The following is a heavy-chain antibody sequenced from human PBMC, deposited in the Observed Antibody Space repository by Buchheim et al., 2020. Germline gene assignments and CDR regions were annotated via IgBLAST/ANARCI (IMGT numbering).Heavy chain of an antibody. CDR1: RFSFSNYA. CDR2: ISGSGGSI. Sequence: EVQLVESGGGLVQPGGSLRLSCAASRFSFSNYAMSWVRQAPGKGLEWVSAISGSGGSIYYADSVKGRFTISRDNSKNTLYLQMNSLRAEDTAVYYCAKTTSFIAAAGTRVDYWGQGTL. CDR3: AKTTSFIAAAGTRVDY. V-gene: IGHV3-23*04. D-gene: IGHD6-13*01. J-gene: IGHJ4*02.